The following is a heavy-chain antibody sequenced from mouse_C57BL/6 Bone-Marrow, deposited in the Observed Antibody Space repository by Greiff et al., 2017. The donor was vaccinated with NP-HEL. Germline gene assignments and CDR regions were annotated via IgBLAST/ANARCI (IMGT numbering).Heavy chain of an antibody. CDR3: AREGGLRRRTYAMDY. D-gene: IGHD2-4*01. V-gene: IGHV5-16*01. CDR1: GFTFSDYY. CDR2: INYDGSST. J-gene: IGHJ4*01. Sequence: EVQVVESEGGLVQPGSSMKLSCTASGFTFSDYYMAWVRQVPEKGLEWVANINYDGSSTYYLDSLKSRFIISRDNAKNILYLRMSSLKSEDTATYYCAREGGLRRRTYAMDYWGQGTSVTVSS.